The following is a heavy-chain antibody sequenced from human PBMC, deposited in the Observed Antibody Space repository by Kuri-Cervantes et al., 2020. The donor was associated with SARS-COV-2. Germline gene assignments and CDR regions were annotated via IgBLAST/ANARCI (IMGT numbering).Heavy chain of an antibody. Sequence: SETLSLTCSVSDASITSGYYWGWIRQPPGKGLEWIGYMYYSGTTYYSPSIKSRLTISVDTSKNRFSLELTSVTAADTAVYYCARGPELGHFFGYWGQGTLVTVSS. CDR1: DASITSGYY. D-gene: IGHD7-27*01. CDR2: MYYSGTT. V-gene: IGHV4-30-4*08. J-gene: IGHJ4*02. CDR3: ARGPELGHFFGY.